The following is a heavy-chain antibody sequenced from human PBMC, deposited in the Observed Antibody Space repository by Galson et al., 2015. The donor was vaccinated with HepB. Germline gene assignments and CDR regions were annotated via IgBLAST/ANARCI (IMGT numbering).Heavy chain of an antibody. CDR2: ISYDGSNK. D-gene: IGHD3-22*01. CDR3: ARGGYYHDSSGYFY. V-gene: IGHV3-30-3*01. J-gene: IGHJ4*02. Sequence: SLRLSCAASGFTFSSYAMHWVRQAPGKGLEWVAIISYDGSNKYYADSVKGRFTISRDNSKNTLYLQMNSLRAEDTAVYFCARGGYYHDSSGYFYWGQGTLVTVSS. CDR1: GFTFSSYA.